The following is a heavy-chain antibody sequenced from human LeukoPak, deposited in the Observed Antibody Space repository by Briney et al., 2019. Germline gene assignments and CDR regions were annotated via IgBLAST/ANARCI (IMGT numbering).Heavy chain of an antibody. V-gene: IGHV1-69*13. CDR3: AGGLYPTGYYLDY. CDR2: IIPIFGTA. Sequence: SVKVSCTASGGTFSSYAISWVRQAPGQGLEWMGGIIPIFGTANYAQKFQGRVTITADESTSTAYMELSSLRSEDTAVYYCAGGLYPTGYYLDYGGREPLVPASS. D-gene: IGHD3-16*01. CDR1: GGTFSSYA. J-gene: IGHJ4*02.